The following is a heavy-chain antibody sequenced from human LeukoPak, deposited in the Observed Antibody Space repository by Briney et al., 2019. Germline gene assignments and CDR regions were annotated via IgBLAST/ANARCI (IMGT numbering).Heavy chain of an antibody. CDR1: GFTFSSYG. CDR3: ARMGYDSSGYYVAPCDY. Sequence: GGSLRLSCAASGFTFSSYGMHWVRQAPGKGLEWVAVIRYDGSNKYYADSVKGRFTISRDNSKNTLYLQMNSLRAEDTAVYYCARMGYDSSGYYVAPCDYWGQGTLVTVSS. V-gene: IGHV3-33*01. J-gene: IGHJ4*02. D-gene: IGHD3-22*01. CDR2: IRYDGSNK.